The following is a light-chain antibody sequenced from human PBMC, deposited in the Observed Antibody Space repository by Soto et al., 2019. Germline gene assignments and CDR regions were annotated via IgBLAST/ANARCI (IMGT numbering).Light chain of an antibody. CDR1: QSVGSY. Sequence: EIVLTQSPATLSLSPGGRATLSCRASQSVGSYLAWYQQKPGQAPRLLMYDASSRASGIPDRFSGSGYGTGFTLTIRSLEPEDFAIYYCQHRSTWPSFGQGTRLEIK. J-gene: IGKJ5*01. CDR3: QHRSTWPS. CDR2: DAS. V-gene: IGKV3-11*01.